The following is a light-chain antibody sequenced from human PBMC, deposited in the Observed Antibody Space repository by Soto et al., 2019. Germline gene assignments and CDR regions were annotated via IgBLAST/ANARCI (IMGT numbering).Light chain of an antibody. CDR1: QSVSSY. Sequence: EIVLTQSPATLSLSPGERATLSCMASQSVSSYLAWYQQKPGQAPRLLIYDASNRATGIPARFSGSGSGTDFPLTISSLEPEDFAVYYCQQRSNWPVTFGQGTKTEIK. V-gene: IGKV3-11*01. CDR2: DAS. CDR3: QQRSNWPVT. J-gene: IGKJ2*01.